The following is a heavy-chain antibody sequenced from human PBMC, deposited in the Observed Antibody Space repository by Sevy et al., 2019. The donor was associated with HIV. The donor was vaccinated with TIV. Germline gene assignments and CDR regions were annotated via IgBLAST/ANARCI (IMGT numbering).Heavy chain of an antibody. V-gene: IGHV3-7*03. CDR2: IKRDGSEK. J-gene: IGHJ6*02. Sequence: GESLKISCAASGFTFGDFWMTWVRQAPGKGLEWVANIKRDGSEKYYVPSVKGGFTISRDNAKSSLYLQMQSLGAEDTAVYYCARDCNSNTCLWGLDVWGQGTTVTVSS. CDR1: GFTFGDFW. D-gene: IGHD2-2*01. CDR3: ARDCNSNTCLWGLDV.